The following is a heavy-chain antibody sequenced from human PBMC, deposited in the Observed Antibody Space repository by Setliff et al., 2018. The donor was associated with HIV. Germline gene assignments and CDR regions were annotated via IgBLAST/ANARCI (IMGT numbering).Heavy chain of an antibody. Sequence: ASVKVSCKAAGYTFSDYNIHWMRQAPGQAFEWMGWMHPNTGATSYDQKFQGRVSMTRDMSISTAYMELARLRSDDSAVYYCARIDPTAYPYHMDVWGKGTTVTVSS. D-gene: IGHD3-16*01. J-gene: IGHJ6*03. CDR1: GYTFSDYN. CDR2: MHPNTGAT. V-gene: IGHV1-2*02. CDR3: ARIDPTAYPYHMDV.